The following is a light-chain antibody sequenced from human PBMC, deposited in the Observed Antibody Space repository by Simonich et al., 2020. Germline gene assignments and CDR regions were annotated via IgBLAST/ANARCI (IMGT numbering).Light chain of an antibody. Sequence: NFMLTQPHSVSESPGKTVTISCTRSSGSIASNYVQWDQQRPGSAPTPVIYESNQRPSGVPDRFSGSIDSSSNSASLTISGLKTEDEADYYCQSYDSSNQVFGGGTKLTVL. CDR1: SGSIASNY. V-gene: IGLV6-57*03. CDR3: QSYDSSNQV. CDR2: ESN. J-gene: IGLJ3*02.